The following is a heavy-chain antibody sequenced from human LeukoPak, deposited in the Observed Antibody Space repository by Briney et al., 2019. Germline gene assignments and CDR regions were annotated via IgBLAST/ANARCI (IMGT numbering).Heavy chain of an antibody. V-gene: IGHV3-30-3*01. D-gene: IGHD3-16*02. CDR1: GFTFSSYA. CDR3: ARDGVMITFGGVIVIPGPIDY. J-gene: IGHJ4*02. Sequence: GRSLRLSCAASGFTFSSYAMHWVRQAPGKGLESVADISYDGSNKYYADSVKGRFTISTDNSKNTLYLQMNSLRAEDTAVYYCARDGVMITFGGVIVIPGPIDYWGQGTLVTVSS. CDR2: ISYDGSNK.